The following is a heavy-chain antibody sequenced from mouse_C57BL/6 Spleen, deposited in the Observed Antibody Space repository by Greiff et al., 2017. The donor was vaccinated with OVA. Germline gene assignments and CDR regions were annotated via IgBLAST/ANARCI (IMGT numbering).Heavy chain of an antibody. CDR3: AREGSYWYFDV. V-gene: IGHV3-6*01. Sequence: EVQRVESGPGLVKPSQSLSLTCSVAGYSITSGYYWNWIRQFPGNKLEWMGYISYDGSNNYNPSLKNRISITRDTSKNQFFLKLNSVTTEDTATDYCAREGSYWYFDVWGTGTTVTVSS. J-gene: IGHJ1*03. CDR1: GYSITSGYY. CDR2: ISYDGSN.